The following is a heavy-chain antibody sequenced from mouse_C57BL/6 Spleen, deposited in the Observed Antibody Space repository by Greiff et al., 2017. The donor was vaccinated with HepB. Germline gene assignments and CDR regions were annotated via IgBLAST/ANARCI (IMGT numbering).Heavy chain of an antibody. Sequence: EVKLVESGGGLVQPGGSLSLSCAASGFTFTDYYMSWVRQPPGKALEWLGFIRNKANGYTTEYSASVKGRFTISRDNSQSILYLQMNALRAEDSATYYCARQRGTAWFAYWGQGTLVTVSA. CDR1: GFTFTDYY. J-gene: IGHJ3*01. D-gene: IGHD3-3*01. CDR2: IRNKANGYTT. V-gene: IGHV7-3*01. CDR3: ARQRGTAWFAY.